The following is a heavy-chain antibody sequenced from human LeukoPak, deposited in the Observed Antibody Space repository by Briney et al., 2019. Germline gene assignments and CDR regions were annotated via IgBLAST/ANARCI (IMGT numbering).Heavy chain of an antibody. CDR3: ARASGSGSLNWFDP. CDR2: IYSGGST. Sequence: SGGSLRLSCAASGFTFSSYGMHWVRQAPGKGLEWVSVIYSGGSTYYADSVKGRFTISRDNSKNTLYLQMNSLRAEDTAVYYCARASGSGSLNWFDPWGQGTLVTVSS. V-gene: IGHV3-NL1*01. D-gene: IGHD3-10*01. J-gene: IGHJ5*02. CDR1: GFTFSSYG.